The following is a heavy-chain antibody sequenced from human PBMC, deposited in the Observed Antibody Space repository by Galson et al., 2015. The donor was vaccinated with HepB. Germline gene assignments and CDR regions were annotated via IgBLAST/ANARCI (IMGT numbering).Heavy chain of an antibody. J-gene: IGHJ5*02. V-gene: IGHV6-1*01. Sequence: CAISGDSVYSNSAAWNWIRQSPSRGLEWLGRTYYRSKWYNDYAVSVKSRITINPDTSKNQFSLQLNSVTPEDTAVYYCARAVRGYYDRRVFDPWGQGTLVTVSS. CDR3: ARAVRGYYDRRVFDP. CDR2: TYYRSKWYN. CDR1: GDSVYSNSAA. D-gene: IGHD3-22*01.